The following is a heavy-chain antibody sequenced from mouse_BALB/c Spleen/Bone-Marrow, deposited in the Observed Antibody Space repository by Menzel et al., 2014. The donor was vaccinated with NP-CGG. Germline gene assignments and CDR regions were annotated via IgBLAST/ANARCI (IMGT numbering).Heavy chain of an antibody. CDR2: IDPSDSYT. CDR3: ARRELGPRWFTY. CDR1: GYTFTSYW. J-gene: IGHJ3*01. Sequence: QVQLQQSGAEFVKPGASVKLSCKASGYTFTSYWMHWVKQRPGQGLEWIGEIDPSDSYTNYNQKFKGKATLTVDKSSSTAYMQLSSLTSEDSAVYYCARRELGPRWFTYWSEGTLVSVSA. V-gene: IGHV1-69*02. D-gene: IGHD3-1*01.